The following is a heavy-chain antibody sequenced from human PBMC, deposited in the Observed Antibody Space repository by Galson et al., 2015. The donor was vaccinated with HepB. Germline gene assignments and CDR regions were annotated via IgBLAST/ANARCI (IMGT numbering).Heavy chain of an antibody. V-gene: IGHV3-9*02. D-gene: IGHD3-10*01. CDR2: ISWNGGTI. J-gene: IGHJ4*02. CDR1: GFPSYDYA. CDR3: AKAPRGSYYVTYFDL. Sequence: SLRLSCAASGFPSYDYAMHWVRQVPGKGPEWVAGISWNGGTITYADSVKGRFTISRDNAKNSLYLQMSSLRVEDTAFYFCAKAPRGSYYVTYFDLWGRGTLVTVSS.